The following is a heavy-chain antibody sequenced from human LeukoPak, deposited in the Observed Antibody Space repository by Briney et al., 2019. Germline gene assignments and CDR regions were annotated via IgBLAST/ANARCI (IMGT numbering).Heavy chain of an antibody. CDR1: GYTFTSYG. CDR2: ISAYNGNT. J-gene: IGHJ5*02. CDR3: ARGRPPSLVVAPAARSPNWFDP. V-gene: IGHV1-18*01. D-gene: IGHD2-2*01. Sequence: GASVKVSCKASGYTFTSYGISWVRQAPGQGLEWMGWISAYNGNTNYAQKLQGRVTITTDTSTSTAYMELRSLRSDDTAVYYYARGRPPSLVVAPAARSPNWFDPWGQGTLVTVSS.